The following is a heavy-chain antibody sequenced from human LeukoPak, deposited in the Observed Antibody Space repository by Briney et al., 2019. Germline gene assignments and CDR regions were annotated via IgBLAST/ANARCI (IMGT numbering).Heavy chain of an antibody. CDR1: GLTFSSYG. V-gene: IGHV3-30*18. J-gene: IGHJ4*02. CDR2: ISYDENDS. D-gene: IGHD5-24*01. Sequence: PGGTLTLTCTASGLTFSSYGMKWDREAHPSGMVRAAVISYDENDSWYEDSVKERFNTSRDNSQNTKSLQRNSLRVGDTGVYYCAKDRGDGYNWENYSGFDSWGQGTLVTVSS. CDR3: AKDRGDGYNWENYSGFDS.